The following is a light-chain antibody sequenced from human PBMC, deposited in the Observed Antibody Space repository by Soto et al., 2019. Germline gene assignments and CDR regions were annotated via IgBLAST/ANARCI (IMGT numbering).Light chain of an antibody. J-gene: IGKJ4*01. V-gene: IGKV3-11*01. Sequence: DIVWTQSPATLSLSPGERATLSCRASQSVNSYLAWYQQKPGQAPRLLLYDASNLATGIPARFSGSGSGTDFTLTIISLEPEDFEVYYCQQRSNWRTFGGGTKVEIK. CDR2: DAS. CDR3: QQRSNWRT. CDR1: QSVNSY.